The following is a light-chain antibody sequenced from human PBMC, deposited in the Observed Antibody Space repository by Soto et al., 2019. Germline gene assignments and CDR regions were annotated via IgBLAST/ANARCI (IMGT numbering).Light chain of an antibody. V-gene: IGKV1-5*03. CDR1: QTISSW. Sequence: DIQMNQSPSTLSASVRDRVTITCRASQTISSWLAWFQQRPGRAPKFLIYKASSLESGVPSRFSGSGSGTEFTLTISSLQPDDFATYYCQQYNSYWTFGQGTKVDIK. CDR2: KAS. J-gene: IGKJ1*01. CDR3: QQYNSYWT.